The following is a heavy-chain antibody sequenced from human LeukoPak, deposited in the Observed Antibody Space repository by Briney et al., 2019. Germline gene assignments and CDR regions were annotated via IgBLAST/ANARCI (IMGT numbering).Heavy chain of an antibody. V-gene: IGHV4-4*07. Sequence: SETLSLTCTVSGGSISNSYWSWIRQPAGKGLEWIGRIHISGSTNYNPSLKTRVTLSVDTSKNQFSLNLSSVTAADTAVYYCARDGLVSGWGGFNPWGQGTLVTVSS. CDR2: IHISGST. D-gene: IGHD6-19*01. CDR3: ARDGLVSGWGGFNP. CDR1: GGSISNSY. J-gene: IGHJ5*01.